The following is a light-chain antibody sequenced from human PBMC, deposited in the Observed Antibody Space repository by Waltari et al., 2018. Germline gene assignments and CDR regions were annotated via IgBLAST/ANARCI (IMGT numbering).Light chain of an antibody. CDR1: SNDMGSYNF. Sequence: QSALTQPASVSGSPGQSITVSCIGPSNDMGSYNFFSWFQQTPGRPPKLMISDVSERPLGVSNRFSGSKSGNTASLTISGLQAEDEADYYCFSYAGSNSFAFGGGTRVTVL. CDR2: DVS. V-gene: IGLV2-23*02. CDR3: FSYAGSNSFA. J-gene: IGLJ2*01.